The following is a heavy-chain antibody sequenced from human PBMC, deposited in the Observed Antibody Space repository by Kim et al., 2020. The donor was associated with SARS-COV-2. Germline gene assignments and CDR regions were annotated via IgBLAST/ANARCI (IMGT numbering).Heavy chain of an antibody. CDR1: GDSINDFY. J-gene: IGHJ4*02. D-gene: IGHD3-9*01. Sequence: SETLSLTCTVSGDSINDFYWSWIRQSPGRGLEWLGYLYQTWSTNYNPSLMGRVTMTLDISKNQVSLKLTSVTAADTAMYFCARSGRGFDFLTGYSPLDYWGQGTLVTVSS. CDR2: LYQTWST. V-gene: IGHV4-59*12. CDR3: ARSGRGFDFLTGYSPLDY.